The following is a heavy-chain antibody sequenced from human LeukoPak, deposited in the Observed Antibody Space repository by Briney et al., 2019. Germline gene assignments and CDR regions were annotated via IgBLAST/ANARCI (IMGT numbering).Heavy chain of an antibody. CDR2: IYYSGST. CDR3: ARESSSGVDY. CDR1: GGSISSYY. D-gene: IGHD3-22*01. Sequence: SETLSLTCTVSGGSISSYYWSWIRQPPGKGLEWIGYIYYSGSTNYNPSLESRVTISVDTSKNQFSLKLSSVTAADTAVYYCARESSSGVDYWGQGTLVTVSS. J-gene: IGHJ4*02. V-gene: IGHV4-59*01.